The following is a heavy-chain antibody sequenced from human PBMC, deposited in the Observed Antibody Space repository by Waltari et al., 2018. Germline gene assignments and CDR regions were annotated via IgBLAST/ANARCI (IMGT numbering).Heavy chain of an antibody. J-gene: IGHJ6*02. CDR1: GGTFSSYA. V-gene: IGHV1-69*01. D-gene: IGHD2-2*01. CDR3: ARDPTCSSTSCYYYYGMDV. Sequence: QVQLVQSGAEVKKPGSSVKVSCKASGGTFSSYAISWVRQATGQGLEWMGGIIPIFGTANYAQKFQGRVTITADESTSTAYMELSSLRSEDTAVYYCARDPTCSSTSCYYYYGMDVWGQGTTVTVSS. CDR2: IIPIFGTA.